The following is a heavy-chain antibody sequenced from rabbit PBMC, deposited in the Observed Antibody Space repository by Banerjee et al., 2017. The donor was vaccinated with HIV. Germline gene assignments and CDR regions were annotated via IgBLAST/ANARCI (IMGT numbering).Heavy chain of an antibody. V-gene: IGHV1S40*01. J-gene: IGHJ4*01. Sequence: QSLEESGGDLVKPGASLTLTCTASGFSFSTTYWMCWVRQAPGKGLEWIACIYVGSSGTTYYASWAKGRFTISKTSSTTVTLQMTSLTAADTATYFCATSTYVDYAYALGLWGPGTLVTVS. CDR1: GFSFSTTYW. CDR2: IYVGSSGTT. CDR3: ATSTYVDYAYALGL. D-gene: IGHD6-1*01.